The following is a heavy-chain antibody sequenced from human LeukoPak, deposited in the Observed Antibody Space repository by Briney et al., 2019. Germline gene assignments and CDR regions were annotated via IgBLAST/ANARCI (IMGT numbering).Heavy chain of an antibody. D-gene: IGHD4-23*01. CDR2: ISYDGSNR. Sequence: GGSLRLSCAASGFTFSSYAMHWVRQAPGKGLEWVGFISYDGSNRYHADSVKGRFTISRDNSKNTLYLQMNTLRVEDTAVYYCVRGYGGNGGDWGQGTLVTVSS. CDR1: GFTFSSYA. J-gene: IGHJ4*02. CDR3: VRGYGGNGGD. V-gene: IGHV3-30-3*01.